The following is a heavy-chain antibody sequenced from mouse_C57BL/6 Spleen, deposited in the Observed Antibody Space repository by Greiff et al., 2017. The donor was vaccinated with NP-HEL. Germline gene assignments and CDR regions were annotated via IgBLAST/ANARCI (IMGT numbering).Heavy chain of an antibody. CDR3: ARSPTGGAWFAY. D-gene: IGHD4-1*02. J-gene: IGHJ3*01. CDR1: GYAFSSSW. Sequence: QVQLQQSGPELVKPGASVKISCKASGYAFSSSWMNWLKQRPGKGLEWIGRIYPGDGDTNYNGKFKGKATLTADKSSSTAYMQLSSLTSEDSAVYFCARSPTGGAWFAYWGQGTLVTVSA. V-gene: IGHV1-82*01. CDR2: IYPGDGDT.